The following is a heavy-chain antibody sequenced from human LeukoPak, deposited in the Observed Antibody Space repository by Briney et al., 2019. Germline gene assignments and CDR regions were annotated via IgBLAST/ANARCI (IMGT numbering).Heavy chain of an antibody. CDR1: GYTFTIYH. CDR2: MNPNSGDR. J-gene: IGHJ4*02. D-gene: IGHD4-17*01. V-gene: IGHV1-8*03. CDR3: ARTTSLTASGYDY. Sequence: GAPVTVSCKASGYTFTIYHINWVRQATGQGLEWMGWMNPNSGDRGYAQKFQGRVTITRDTSISTAYMELSSLRSEDTAVYFCARTTSLTASGYDYWGQGTLVTVSS.